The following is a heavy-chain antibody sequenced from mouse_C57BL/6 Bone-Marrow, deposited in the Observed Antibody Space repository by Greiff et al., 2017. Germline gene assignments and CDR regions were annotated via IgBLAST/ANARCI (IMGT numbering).Heavy chain of an antibody. J-gene: IGHJ4*01. D-gene: IGHD1-1*01. CDR3: ARNYRYYYGSSSHDYYAMDY. V-gene: IGHV2-2*01. CDR2: IWSGGST. CDR1: GFSLTSYG. Sequence: VKLVESGPGLVQPSQSLSITCTVSGFSLTSYGVHWVRQSPGKGLEWLGVIWSGGSTDYNAAFISRLSISKDNSKSQVFFKMNSLQADDTAIYYCARNYRYYYGSSSHDYYAMDYWGQGTSVTVSS.